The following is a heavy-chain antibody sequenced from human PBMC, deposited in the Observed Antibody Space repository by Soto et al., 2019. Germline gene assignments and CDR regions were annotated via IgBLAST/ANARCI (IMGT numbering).Heavy chain of an antibody. Sequence: QVQLLQSGTEVKEPGASVKVSCKASGYTFTSFDISWVRQAPGQGLEWVGWTTASNTHTNYAQKLQGRVTMTTDTSSTTASVERRIMISDDTAIYYFARGGYSSGYHYWGQGTLVTVSS. CDR1: GYTFTSFD. D-gene: IGHD3-22*01. CDR2: TTASNTHT. CDR3: ARGGYSSGYHY. J-gene: IGHJ4*02. V-gene: IGHV1-18*04.